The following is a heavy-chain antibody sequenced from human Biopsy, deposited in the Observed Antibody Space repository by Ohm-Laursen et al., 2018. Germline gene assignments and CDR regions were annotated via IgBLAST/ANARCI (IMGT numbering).Heavy chain of an antibody. V-gene: IGHV3-21*06. CDR1: GFTFSSYA. CDR2: IGSCGSDV. J-gene: IGHJ4*02. CDR3: VRLLRPKGELDY. D-gene: IGHD2-21*01. Sequence: SLRLSCAASGFTFSSYAMNWVRQAPGEGLEWVSSIGSCGSDVYYAASVKGRFTISRENARNSLYLQMESLRVEDTAVYYCVRLLRPKGELDYWGQGTLVTVSS.